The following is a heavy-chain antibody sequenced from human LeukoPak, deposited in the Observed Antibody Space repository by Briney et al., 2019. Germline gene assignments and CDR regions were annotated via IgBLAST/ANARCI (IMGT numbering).Heavy chain of an antibody. V-gene: IGHV4-4*07. J-gene: IGHJ4*02. CDR2: IYTSGNT. Sequence: SETLSLTCTVSGASVGDYYWSWIRQAAGKGLEWLGRIYTSGNTIYNPSLQSRVTISADVSKNQFSLRLISMTAADPGIYYCAVDNRDFWGQGTLVTVSS. D-gene: IGHD2/OR15-2a*01. CDR1: GASVGDYY. CDR3: AVDNRDF.